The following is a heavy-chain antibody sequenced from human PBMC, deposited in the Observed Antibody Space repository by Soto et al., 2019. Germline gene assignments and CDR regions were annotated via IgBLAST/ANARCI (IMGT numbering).Heavy chain of an antibody. Sequence: PGESLKISCKGSGYSFTSYWIGWVRQMPGKGLEWMGIIYPGDSDTRYSPSFQGQVTISADKSISTAYLQWSSLKASDTAMYYCASQQLYDSSGYYPRAFDYWGQGTLVTVSS. J-gene: IGHJ4*02. D-gene: IGHD3-22*01. V-gene: IGHV5-51*01. CDR2: IYPGDSDT. CDR1: GYSFTSYW. CDR3: ASQQLYDSSGYYPRAFDY.